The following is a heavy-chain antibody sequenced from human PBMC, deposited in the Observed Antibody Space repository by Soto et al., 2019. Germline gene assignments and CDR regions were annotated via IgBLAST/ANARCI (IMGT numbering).Heavy chain of an antibody. V-gene: IGHV4-39*01. CDR3: AVYGTSARDYSYIDL. CDR1: GASISSSSYY. J-gene: IGHJ6*03. Sequence: PSETLSLTCNVSGASISSSSYYWGWIRQPPGKGLEWIGSIYHSGSTFYNPSLKSRLIISVDTSKNQFSLKLRSVTAADTAVYYCAVYGTSARDYSYIDLWGKGTTVTVSS. CDR2: IYHSGST. D-gene: IGHD3-10*01.